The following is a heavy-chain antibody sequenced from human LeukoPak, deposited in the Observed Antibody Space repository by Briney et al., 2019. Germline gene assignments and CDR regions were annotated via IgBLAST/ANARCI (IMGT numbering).Heavy chain of an antibody. CDR2: ISGSGGST. Sequence: PGGSLRLSCAASGFTFSSYAMSWVRQAQGKGLEWVSAISGSGGSTYYADSVKGRFTISRDNSKNTLYLQMNSLRAEDTAVDYCAKDLYCGGDCLSYYYWGQGTLVTVSS. CDR3: AKDLYCGGDCLSYYY. D-gene: IGHD2-21*01. CDR1: GFTFSSYA. V-gene: IGHV3-23*01. J-gene: IGHJ4*02.